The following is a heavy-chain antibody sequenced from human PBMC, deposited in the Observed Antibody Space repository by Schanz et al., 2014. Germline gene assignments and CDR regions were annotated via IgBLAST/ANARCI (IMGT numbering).Heavy chain of an antibody. CDR1: GYTYTTYA. CDR3: ARATRVVTHNWFDP. D-gene: IGHD3-3*01. J-gene: IGHJ5*02. CDR2: INTNTGNP. V-gene: IGHV7-4-1*02. Sequence: QVQLVQSGSELKKPGASVKVSCKASGYTYTTYAMNWVRQAPGQGLEWMGWINTNTGNPTYAQGFTGRFVFSLDTCASTAYLQISSLNAEDAAVYYCARATRVVTHNWFDPWGQGTLVTVSS.